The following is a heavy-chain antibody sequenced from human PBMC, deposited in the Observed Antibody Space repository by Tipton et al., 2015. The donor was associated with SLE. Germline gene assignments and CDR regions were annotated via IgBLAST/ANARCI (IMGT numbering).Heavy chain of an antibody. D-gene: IGHD3-3*01. CDR3: AVERDEPDP. CDR2: INSNSGGT. V-gene: IGHV1-2*02. CDR1: GYTFTGYY. Sequence: QLVQSGAEVKKPGASVKVSCKASGYTFTGYYIHWMRQAPGQGLEWMGWINSNSGGTNYAQRFQDRVTLTRDTSISTAYMELTSLKSDDTAIYYCAVERDEPDPWGQGALVTVSS. J-gene: IGHJ5*02.